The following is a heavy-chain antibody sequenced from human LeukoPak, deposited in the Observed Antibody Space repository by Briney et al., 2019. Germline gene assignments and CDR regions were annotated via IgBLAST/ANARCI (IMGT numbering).Heavy chain of an antibody. CDR3: ARVRPGSNYVDFDY. Sequence: GGSLRLSCAASGFTFSSYGMNWVRQAPGKGLEWISYISSSGSTIYYADSVKGRFTISRDNSKSTLYLQMNSLRAEDTAVYYCARVRPGSNYVDFDYWGQGTLVTVSS. CDR2: ISSSGSTI. D-gene: IGHD4-11*01. V-gene: IGHV3-48*01. J-gene: IGHJ4*02. CDR1: GFTFSSYG.